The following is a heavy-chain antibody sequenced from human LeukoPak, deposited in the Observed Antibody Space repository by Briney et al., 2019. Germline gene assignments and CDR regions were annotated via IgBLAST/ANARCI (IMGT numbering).Heavy chain of an antibody. D-gene: IGHD3-10*01. Sequence: SETLSLTCAVYGGSFSGYYWSWIRQPPGKGLEWIGEINHSGGTNYNPSLKSRVTISVDTSKNQFSLKLSSVTAADTAVYYCARGGYVTMVRGAAYGMDVWGKGTTVTVSS. V-gene: IGHV4-34*01. CDR2: INHSGGT. CDR1: GGSFSGYY. CDR3: ARGGYVTMVRGAAYGMDV. J-gene: IGHJ6*04.